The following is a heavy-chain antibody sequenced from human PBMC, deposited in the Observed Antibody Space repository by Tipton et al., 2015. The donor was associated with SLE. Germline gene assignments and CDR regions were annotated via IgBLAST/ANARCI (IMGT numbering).Heavy chain of an antibody. D-gene: IGHD1-26*01. CDR1: GFTFTSFA. Sequence: SLRLSCAASGFTFTSFAMNWVRQAPGKGLEWVSSISGSGGGRYYADSVKGRFTISRDTSNNTLYLQMNSLRVDDTAVYYCAKTVVGASFDYWGQGTLVTVSS. CDR2: ISGSGGGR. J-gene: IGHJ4*02. CDR3: AKTVVGASFDY. V-gene: IGHV3-23*01.